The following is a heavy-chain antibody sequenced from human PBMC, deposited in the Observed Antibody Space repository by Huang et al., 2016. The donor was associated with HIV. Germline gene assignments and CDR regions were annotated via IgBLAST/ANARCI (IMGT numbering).Heavy chain of an antibody. J-gene: IGHJ5*02. CDR3: ARTAYSYGFRQGYNWFDP. D-gene: IGHD5-18*01. CDR1: GGTFSSYA. Sequence: QVLLVQSGAEVRKPGSSVKVSCTAFGGTFSSYAISLVRQAPGQGLEWRGGIIPIFGTANYTQKFQGRGTITVDESTNTGYMELTRLTSEDTAVYYCARTAYSYGFRQGYNWFDPWGQGTPVTVSS. CDR2: IIPIFGTA. V-gene: IGHV1-69*13.